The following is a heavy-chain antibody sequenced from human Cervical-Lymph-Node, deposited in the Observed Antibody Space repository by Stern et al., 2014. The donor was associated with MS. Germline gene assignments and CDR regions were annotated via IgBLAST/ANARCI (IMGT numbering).Heavy chain of an antibody. V-gene: IGHV3-30*18. CDR2: ISYDGSNK. CDR1: GFTFSSYG. Sequence: QVQLVESGGGVVQPGRSLRLSCAASGFTFSSYGMHWVRQAPGKGLEWVAVISYDGSNKYYADSVKGRFTISRDNSKNTLYLQMNSLRAEDTAVYYCAKVYYYDSSGYYFDYWGQGTLVTVSS. J-gene: IGHJ4*02. CDR3: AKVYYYDSSGYYFDY. D-gene: IGHD3-22*01.